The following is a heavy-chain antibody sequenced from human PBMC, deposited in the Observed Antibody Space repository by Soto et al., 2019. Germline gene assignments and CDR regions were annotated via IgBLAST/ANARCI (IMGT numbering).Heavy chain of an antibody. V-gene: IGHV3-13*01. Sequence: RRSLRLSCAASGFTFSSYDMYLVRQATGKGLEWVSAIGTAGDTYYPGSVKGRFTISRENAKNSLYLQMNSLRAGDTAVYYCARDRGGLAGMDGWGEGTTVTVSS. CDR1: GFTFSSYD. J-gene: IGHJ6*04. CDR2: IGTAGDT. CDR3: ARDRGGLAGMDG. D-gene: IGHD6-13*01.